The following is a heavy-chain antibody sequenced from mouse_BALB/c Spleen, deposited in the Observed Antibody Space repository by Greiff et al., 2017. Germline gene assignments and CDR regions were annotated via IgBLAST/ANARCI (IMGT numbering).Heavy chain of an antibody. Sequence: EVKVVESGPSLVKPSQTLSLTCSVTGDSITSGYWNWIRKFPGNKLEYMGYISYSGSTYYNPSLKSRISITRDTSKNQYYLQLNSVTTEDTATYYCARYKGSPYYYAMDYWGQGTSVTVSS. CDR1: GDSITSGY. J-gene: IGHJ4*01. D-gene: IGHD6-2*01. CDR2: ISYSGST. V-gene: IGHV3-8*02. CDR3: ARYKGSPYYYAMDY.